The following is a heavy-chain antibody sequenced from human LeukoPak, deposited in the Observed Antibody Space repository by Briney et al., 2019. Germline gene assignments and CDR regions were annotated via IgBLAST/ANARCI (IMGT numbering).Heavy chain of an antibody. Sequence: SETLSLTCTVSGGSISSGSYYWSWIRQPAGKGLEWIGRIYTSGSINYNPSLKRRVTISLDTSKNQFSLKLSSVTAADTAVYYCARGGTWDIVVVPAAILGSAFDIWGQGTMVTVSS. CDR3: ARGGTWDIVVVPAAILGSAFDI. J-gene: IGHJ3*02. V-gene: IGHV4-61*02. CDR2: IYTSGSI. D-gene: IGHD2-2*02. CDR1: GGSISSGSYY.